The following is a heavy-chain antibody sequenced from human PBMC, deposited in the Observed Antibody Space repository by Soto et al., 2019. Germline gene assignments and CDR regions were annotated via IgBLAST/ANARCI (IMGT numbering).Heavy chain of an antibody. D-gene: IGHD2-15*01. J-gene: IGHJ5*02. CDR2: ISAYNGNT. CDR1: GYTFTSYG. V-gene: IGHV1-18*01. CDR3: ARDPRDIVVAVAATGFHWFDP. Sequence: ASVKVSCKASGYTFTSYGISWVRQAPGQGLEWKGWISAYNGNTNYAQKLQGRVTMTTDTSTSTAYIELRSLRSDDTAVYYFARDPRDIVVAVAATGFHWFDPWGQGTLVTVSS.